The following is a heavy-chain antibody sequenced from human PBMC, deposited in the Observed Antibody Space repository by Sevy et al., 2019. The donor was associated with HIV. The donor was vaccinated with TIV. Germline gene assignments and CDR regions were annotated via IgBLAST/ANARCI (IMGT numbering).Heavy chain of an antibody. CDR3: AKDGHFSSSPLLDV. Sequence: GGSLRLSCAVSGFTFDEYAMHWVRQVPGKGLEWVSGISWNGGTIGYADSVKGRFTISRDNAKNSLYLQMNSLRAEDTAFYYCAKDGHFSSSPLLDVWVQGATVTVSS. J-gene: IGHJ6*02. D-gene: IGHD6-6*01. CDR1: GFTFDEYA. CDR2: ISWNGGTI. V-gene: IGHV3-9*01.